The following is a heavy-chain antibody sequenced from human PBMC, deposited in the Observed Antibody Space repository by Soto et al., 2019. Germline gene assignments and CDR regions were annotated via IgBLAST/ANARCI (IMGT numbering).Heavy chain of an antibody. Sequence: SETLSLTCTVSGGSISSSSYYWGWIRQPPGKGLEWIGSIYYSGSTYYNPSLKSRVTISVDTSKNQFSLKLSSVTAADTAVYYCARHEYYDILTGSNFDYWGQGTLVTVSS. D-gene: IGHD3-9*01. V-gene: IGHV4-39*01. CDR1: GGSISSSSYY. CDR2: IYYSGST. J-gene: IGHJ4*02. CDR3: ARHEYYDILTGSNFDY.